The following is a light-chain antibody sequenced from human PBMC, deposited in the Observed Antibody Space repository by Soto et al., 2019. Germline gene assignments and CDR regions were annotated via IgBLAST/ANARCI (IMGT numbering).Light chain of an antibody. CDR1: QGISSW. CDR2: AAS. Sequence: DIQMTQSPSFVSASVGDRVTITCRARQGISSWLAWYQHNPGRAPKLMIHAASSLESGVPSRFSGSGSGTDITLTISSLQPEDFATYYWPQTTSIPLTFGGGTKVESK. V-gene: IGKV1-12*01. J-gene: IGKJ4*01. CDR3: PQTTSIPLT.